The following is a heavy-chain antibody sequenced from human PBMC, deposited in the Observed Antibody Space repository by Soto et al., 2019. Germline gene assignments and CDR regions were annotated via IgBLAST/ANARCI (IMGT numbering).Heavy chain of an antibody. CDR3: ARDHPGIAAADAEGDAFDI. CDR2: IIPIFGTA. J-gene: IGHJ3*02. V-gene: IGHV1-69*13. CDR1: GGTFSSYA. Sequence: SVKVSCKASGGTFSSYAISWVRQAPGQGLEWMGGIIPIFGTANYAQKFQARVTITADESTSTAYMELSSLRSEDTAVYYCARDHPGIAAADAEGDAFDIWGQGTMVTVSS. D-gene: IGHD6-13*01.